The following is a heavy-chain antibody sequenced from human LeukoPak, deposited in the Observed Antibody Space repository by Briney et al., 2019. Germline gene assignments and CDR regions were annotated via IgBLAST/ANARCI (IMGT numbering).Heavy chain of an antibody. CDR1: GFTFSDYA. CDR3: AKDGSDFGSSWLY. J-gene: IGHJ4*02. D-gene: IGHD6-13*01. Sequence: PGGSLRLSCAASGFTFSDYAMHWVRQSPGKGLEWVSAISGSGGSTYYADSVKGRFTISRDNSKNTLYLQMNSLRAEDTAVYYCAKDGSDFGSSWLYWGQGTLVTVSS. CDR2: ISGSGGST. V-gene: IGHV3-23*01.